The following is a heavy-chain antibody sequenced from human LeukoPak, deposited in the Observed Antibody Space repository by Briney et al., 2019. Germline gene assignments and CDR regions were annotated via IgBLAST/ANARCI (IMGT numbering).Heavy chain of an antibody. CDR2: IYSAGST. D-gene: IGHD6-13*01. V-gene: IGHV3-53*01. CDR1: GFTVSTNY. CDR3: ARYGSSWDLDY. J-gene: IGHJ4*02. Sequence: TGGSLRLSCAASGFTVSTNYMSWVRQAPGKGLEWVSVIYSAGSTYYADSVKGRFTVSRDNSKNTLYLQMNSLRAEDTAVYYCARYGSSWDLDYWGQRTLVTVSS.